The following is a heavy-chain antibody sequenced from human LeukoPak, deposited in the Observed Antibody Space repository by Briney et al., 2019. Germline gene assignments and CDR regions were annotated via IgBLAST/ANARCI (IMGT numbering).Heavy chain of an antibody. CDR2: IKSKTDGGTT. Sequence: KTGGSLRLSCAASGFTFSNAWMSWVRQAPGKGLEWVGRIKSKTDGGTTDYAAPVKGRFTISRDDSKNTLYLQMNSLKTEDTAVYYCTTDYYYDSSGYYSGLPYWGQGTLVTVSS. J-gene: IGHJ4*02. CDR1: GFTFSNAW. V-gene: IGHV3-15*01. CDR3: TTDYYYDSSGYYSGLPY. D-gene: IGHD3-22*01.